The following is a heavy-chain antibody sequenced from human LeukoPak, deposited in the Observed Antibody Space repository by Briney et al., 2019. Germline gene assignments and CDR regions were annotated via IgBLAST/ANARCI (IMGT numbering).Heavy chain of an antibody. CDR2: IYYSGST. D-gene: IGHD3-9*01. CDR1: GGSISSSSYY. V-gene: IGHV4-61*05. Sequence: PSETLSLTCTVSGGSISSSSYYWGWIRQPPGKGLEWIGYIYYSGSTNYNPSLKSRVTISVDTSKNQFSLKLSSVTAADTAVYYCARPHYDILTGYPTWFDPWGQGTLVTVSS. J-gene: IGHJ5*02. CDR3: ARPHYDILTGYPTWFDP.